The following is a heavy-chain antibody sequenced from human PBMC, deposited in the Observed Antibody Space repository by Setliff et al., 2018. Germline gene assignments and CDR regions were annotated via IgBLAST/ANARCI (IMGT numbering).Heavy chain of an antibody. Sequence: GASVKVSCKASGYTFTNHYMHWVRQAPGQGLEWMGMINPGGGSTTYAQKFQGRFTISRDNAKNSLFLQMNSLTAGDTAVYYCARAAGSRGYVNWFDTWGQGTLVTVSS. V-gene: IGHV1-46*01. CDR1: GYTFTNHY. CDR3: ARAAGSRGYVNWFDT. CDR2: INPGGGST. D-gene: IGHD3-22*01. J-gene: IGHJ5*02.